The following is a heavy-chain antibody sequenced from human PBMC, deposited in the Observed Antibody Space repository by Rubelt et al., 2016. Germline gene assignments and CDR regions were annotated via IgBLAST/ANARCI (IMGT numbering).Heavy chain of an antibody. D-gene: IGHD3-16*02. CDR2: ISAYNGNT. V-gene: IGHV1-18*01. J-gene: IGHJ5*02. CDR3: ARVMITFGGVIEVGWFDP. CDR1: GYTFTSYG. Sequence: QVQLVQSGAEVKKPGASVKVSCKASGYTFTSYGISWVRQAPGQGLEWMGWISAYNGNTNYAQKVQGRVTMTTDTSTSTAYRGLRSLRSDDTAVYYWARVMITFGGVIEVGWFDPWGQGTLVTVSS.